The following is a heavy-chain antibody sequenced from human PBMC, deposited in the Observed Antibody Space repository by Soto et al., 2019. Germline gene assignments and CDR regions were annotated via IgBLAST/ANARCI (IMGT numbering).Heavy chain of an antibody. D-gene: IGHD2-8*01. Sequence: PGGSLRLSCAASGFTFSSYAMSWVRQAPGKGLEWVSAISCSGGSTYYADSVKGRFTISRDNSKNTLYLQMNSLRAEDTAVYYCANLYLLFTRAFDIWGQGTMVTVSS. V-gene: IGHV3-23*01. CDR3: ANLYLLFTRAFDI. CDR2: ISCSGGST. J-gene: IGHJ3*02. CDR1: GFTFSSYA.